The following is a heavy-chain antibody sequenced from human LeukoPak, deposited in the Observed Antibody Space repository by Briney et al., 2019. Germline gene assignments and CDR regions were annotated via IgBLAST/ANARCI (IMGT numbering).Heavy chain of an antibody. CDR2: ISFDGSNK. Sequence: QPGRSLKLSCAPSGFTSSSNAMPWARQAQGRGREWVTVISFDGSNKYYADSVKGRFTISRDNSKNTLYLQMNSLRAEDTAVYYCAATPDYFNYWGQGTLVTVSS. J-gene: IGHJ4*02. CDR3: AATPDYFNY. CDR1: GFTSSSNA. V-gene: IGHV3-30*03. D-gene: IGHD5-12*01.